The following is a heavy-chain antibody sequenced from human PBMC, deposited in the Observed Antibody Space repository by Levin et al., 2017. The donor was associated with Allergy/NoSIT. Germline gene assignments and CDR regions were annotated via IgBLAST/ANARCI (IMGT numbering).Heavy chain of an antibody. D-gene: IGHD6-13*01. CDR2: IDYSGST. CDR3: ARLSAATFDP. J-gene: IGHJ5*02. V-gene: IGHV4-59*08. Sequence: SCTVSGISISSFYWGWVRQPPGEGLECIGYIDYSGSTNYNPSLKSRLTISIDTSKNQFSLKLSSVTAADTAVYYCARLSAATFDPWGQGTLVTVSS. CDR1: GISISSFY.